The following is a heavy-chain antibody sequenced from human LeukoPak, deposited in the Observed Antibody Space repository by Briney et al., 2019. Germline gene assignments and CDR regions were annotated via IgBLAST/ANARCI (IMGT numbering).Heavy chain of an antibody. CDR3: ARQYDDYVWGCGNRHYFDY. V-gene: IGHV4-59*08. J-gene: IGHJ4*02. CDR2: IYYSGST. D-gene: IGHD3-16*01. Sequence: SETLSLTCTVSGGSISSYYWSWIRQPLGNGLEWIGYIYYSGSTNYNPSLKSRVTISVDTSKNQFSLKLSSVTAADTAVYYCARQYDDYVWGCGNRHYFDYWGQGTLVTVSS. CDR1: GGSISSYY.